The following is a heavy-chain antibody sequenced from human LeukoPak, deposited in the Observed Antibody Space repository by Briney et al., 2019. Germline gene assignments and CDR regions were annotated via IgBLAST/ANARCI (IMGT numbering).Heavy chain of an antibody. CDR2: ISYDGSNK. Sequence: GGSLRLSCAASGFTSSSYAMHWVRQAPGKGLEWVAVISYDGSNKYYADSVKGRFTISRDNSKNTLYLQMNSLRAEDTAVYYCARAGSRGWYDYYYYMDVWGKGTTVTVSS. CDR1: GFTSSSYA. J-gene: IGHJ6*03. CDR3: ARAGSRGWYDYYYYMDV. V-gene: IGHV3-30*01. D-gene: IGHD6-19*01.